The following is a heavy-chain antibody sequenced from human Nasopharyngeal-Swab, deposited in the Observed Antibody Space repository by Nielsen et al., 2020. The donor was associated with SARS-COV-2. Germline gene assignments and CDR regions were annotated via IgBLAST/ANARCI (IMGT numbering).Heavy chain of an antibody. CDR3: ARGPHLYYEALNDY. CDR2: IWYDGSNK. D-gene: IGHD3-22*01. Sequence: WIRQPPGKGLEWVAVIWYDGSNKYYADSVEGRFTISRDNAKNSVFLQMNSLRAEDTAVYFCARGPHLYYEALNDYWGQGTLVTVSS. V-gene: IGHV3-33*01. J-gene: IGHJ4*02.